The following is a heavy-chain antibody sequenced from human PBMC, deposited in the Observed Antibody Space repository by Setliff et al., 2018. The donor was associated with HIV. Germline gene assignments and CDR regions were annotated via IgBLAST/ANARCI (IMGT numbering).Heavy chain of an antibody. CDR1: GGTFSSYR. CDR3: ARDAGYSGTSWNY. CDR2: VIPGLGTA. D-gene: IGHD5-12*01. J-gene: IGHJ4*02. Sequence: SVKVSCKASGGTFSSYRISWVRQAPGQGLEYMGGVIPGLGTAHYAQRFQGRVTITADESTSTVYMDLSSLRSEDTAMCYCARDAGYSGTSWNYWGQGTQVTVSS. V-gene: IGHV1-69*13.